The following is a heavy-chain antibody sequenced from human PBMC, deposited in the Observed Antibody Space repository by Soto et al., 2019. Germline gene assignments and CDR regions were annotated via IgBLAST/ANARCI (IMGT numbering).Heavy chain of an antibody. CDR1: GFTFSSYG. CDR2: ISYDGSNK. D-gene: IGHD5-18*01. Sequence: PVGSLRLSCAATGFTFSSYGMHWVRQAPGKGLEWVAVISYDGSNKYYADSVKGRFTISRDNSKNTLYLQMNSLRAEDTAVYYCASEGRYSYGWGYFDYWGQGTLVTVSS. J-gene: IGHJ4*02. CDR3: ASEGRYSYGWGYFDY. V-gene: IGHV3-30*03.